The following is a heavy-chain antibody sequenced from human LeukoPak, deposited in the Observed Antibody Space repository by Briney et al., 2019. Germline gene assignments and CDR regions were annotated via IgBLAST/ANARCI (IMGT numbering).Heavy chain of an antibody. V-gene: IGHV1-69*13. J-gene: IGHJ4*02. Sequence: GASVKASCKASGGTFSSYAISWVRQAPGQGLEWMGGIIPIFGTANYAQKFQGRVTITADESTSTAYMELSSLRSEDTAVYYCARDGALFYYDSSGYLDYWGQGTLVTVSS. D-gene: IGHD3-22*01. CDR3: ARDGALFYYDSSGYLDY. CDR2: IIPIFGTA. CDR1: GGTFSSYA.